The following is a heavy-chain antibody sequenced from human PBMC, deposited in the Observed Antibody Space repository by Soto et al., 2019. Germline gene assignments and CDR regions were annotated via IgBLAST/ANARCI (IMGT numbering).Heavy chain of an antibody. J-gene: IGHJ3*02. CDR1: GFSFSSYS. D-gene: IGHD6-19*01. CDR2: LSSSKTYI. V-gene: IGHV3-48*02. CDR3: VRDSGWAFHI. Sequence: EVQLVESGGDLVQPGQSLRLSCAASGFSFSSYSMNWVRQAPGKGLECISYLSSSKTYIWYADSVKGRFTISRDNAKNSLSLQMHSLRDEDTAVYYCVRDSGWAFHIWGLGTIVTVSS.